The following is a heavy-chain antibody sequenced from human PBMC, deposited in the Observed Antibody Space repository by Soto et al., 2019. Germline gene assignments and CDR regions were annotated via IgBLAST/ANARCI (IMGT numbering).Heavy chain of an antibody. CDR3: ARDTTVTTGYFDY. Sequence: GGSLRLSCAASGFTFSSYWMSWVRQAPGKGLEWMANIKQDGSEKYYVDSVKGRFTISRDNAKNSLYLQMNSLRAEDTAVYYCARDTTVTTGYFDYWGQGTLVTVSS. D-gene: IGHD4-17*01. CDR1: GFTFSSYW. CDR2: IKQDGSEK. J-gene: IGHJ4*02. V-gene: IGHV3-7*05.